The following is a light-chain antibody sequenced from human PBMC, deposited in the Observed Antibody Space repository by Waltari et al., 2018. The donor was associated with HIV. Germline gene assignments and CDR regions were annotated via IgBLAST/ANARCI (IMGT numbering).Light chain of an antibody. CDR3: STWEVSLNGYWV. J-gene: IGLJ3*02. CDR2: SNN. Sequence: QSVLTQPPSPSGTPGQRVTHSCSGSRSNIGSNDVSWYQRVPGPAPKLRIYSNNQRPSGVPALLAGSMSGSSSSLAISGLQSEDEAYYYCSTWEVSLNGYWVFGGGTKLTVL. CDR1: RSNIGSND. V-gene: IGLV1-44*01.